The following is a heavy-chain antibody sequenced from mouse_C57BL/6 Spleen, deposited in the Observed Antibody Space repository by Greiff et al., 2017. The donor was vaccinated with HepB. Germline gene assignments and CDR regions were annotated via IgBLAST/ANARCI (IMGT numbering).Heavy chain of an antibody. D-gene: IGHD2-4*01. J-gene: IGHJ4*01. CDR3: ARGDYDAPYAMDY. CDR2: IYPGGGYT. CDR1: GYTFTNYW. V-gene: IGHV1-63*01. Sequence: QVHVKQSGAELVRPGTSVKMSCKASGYTFTNYWIGWAKQRPGHGLEWIGDIYPGGGYTNYNEKFKGKATLTADKSSSTAYMQFSSLTSEDSAIYYCARGDYDAPYAMDYWGQGTSVTVSS.